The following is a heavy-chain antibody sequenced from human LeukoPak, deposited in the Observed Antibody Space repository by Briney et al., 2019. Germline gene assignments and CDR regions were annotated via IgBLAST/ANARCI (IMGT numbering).Heavy chain of an antibody. D-gene: IGHD1-26*01. CDR2: ISSSGNTI. V-gene: IGHV3-48*04. Sequence: PGGSLRLSCAASGFTFSSYWMHWVRQAPEKGLEWVSYISSSGNTIYYADSVKGRFTISRDNAKNSLYLQMNSLRAEDTAVYYCARDRATDYFDYWGQGTLVTVSS. J-gene: IGHJ4*02. CDR1: GFTFSSYW. CDR3: ARDRATDYFDY.